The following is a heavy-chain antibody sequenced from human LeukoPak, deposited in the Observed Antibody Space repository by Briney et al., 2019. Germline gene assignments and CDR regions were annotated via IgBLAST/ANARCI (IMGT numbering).Heavy chain of an antibody. J-gene: IGHJ4*02. CDR3: AKDTSNSERSHTEFDH. D-gene: IGHD4-23*01. CDR1: GFTFSTYA. CDR2: ISASGGST. V-gene: IGHV3-23*01. Sequence: GGSLRLSCAASGFTFSTYAMSWVRQAPGMGLEWVSAISASGGSTYYADSVKGRFTISRDNSKNTLYLQMNSLRAEDTAVYYCAKDTSNSERSHTEFDHWGQGTLVTVSS.